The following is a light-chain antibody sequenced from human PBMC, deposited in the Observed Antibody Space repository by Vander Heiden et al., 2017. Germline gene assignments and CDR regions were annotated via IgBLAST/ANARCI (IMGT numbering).Light chain of an antibody. CDR3: QHYNS. V-gene: IGKV1-5*03. Sequence: DIQMTPSPSTLSASVGDSVTISCRASQSFSAWVAWYQQKSGKAPKLLIYKTSTLETGVPSRFSGTGSGPEFHLTISSLQPDDFATYYCQHYNSFGQGTKLQI. CDR1: QSFSAW. J-gene: IGKJ2*01. CDR2: KTS.